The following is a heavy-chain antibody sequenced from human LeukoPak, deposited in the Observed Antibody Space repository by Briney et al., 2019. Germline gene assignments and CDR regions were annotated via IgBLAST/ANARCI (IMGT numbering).Heavy chain of an antibody. D-gene: IGHD2-2*01. CDR3: ARGGYCSSTSCYWWFDP. CDR2: IIPIFGTA. V-gene: IGHV1-69*05. CDR1: GGTFSSYA. Sequence: SVKVSCKASGGTFSSYAISWVRQAPGQGLEWMGGIIPIFGTANYAQKFQGRVTITTDESTSAAYMELSSLRSEDTAVYYCARGGYCSSTSCYWWFDPWGQGTLVTVSS. J-gene: IGHJ5*02.